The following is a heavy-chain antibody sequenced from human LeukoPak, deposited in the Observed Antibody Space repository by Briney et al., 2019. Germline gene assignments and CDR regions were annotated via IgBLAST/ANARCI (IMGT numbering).Heavy chain of an antibody. CDR2: INHSGST. J-gene: IGHJ1*01. CDR3: ARASGTVIYFQH. Sequence: SETLSLTCAVYGGSFSGYYWSWIRQPPGKGLEWIGEINHSGSTNYNPSLKSRVTISVDTSKNQFSLKLSSVTAADTAVYYCARASGTVIYFQHWGQGTLVTVSS. D-gene: IGHD4-17*01. V-gene: IGHV4-34*01. CDR1: GGSFSGYY.